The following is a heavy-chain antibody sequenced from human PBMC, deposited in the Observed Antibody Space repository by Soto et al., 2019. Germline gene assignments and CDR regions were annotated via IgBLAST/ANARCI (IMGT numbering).Heavy chain of an antibody. J-gene: IGHJ6*04. CDR2: IIPLFGTA. CDR1: VCTFSSYA. V-gene: IGHV1-69*01. D-gene: IGHD3-3*01. CDR3: SRERSSVCFSGYYTRGEYDYCIDV. Sequence: QVQLVQSGAEVKKPGSSVKVSCKASVCTFSSYAISWVRQAPGQGLEWMGGIIPLFGTANYAQKFQGRVTITADESPSTAYMGMSSLRSEDTAVYYSSRERSSVCFSGYYTRGEYDYCIDVCGNRTTVTVSS.